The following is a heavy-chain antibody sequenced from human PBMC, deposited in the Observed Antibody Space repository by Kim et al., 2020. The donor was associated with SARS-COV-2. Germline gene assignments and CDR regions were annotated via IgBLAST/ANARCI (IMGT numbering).Heavy chain of an antibody. Sequence: SETLSLTCTVSGGSISSSSYYWGWIRQPPGKGLEWIGSIYYSGSTYYNPSLKSRVTISVDTSKNQFSLKLSSVTAADTAVYYCARPTVTPRELNDAFDIWGQGTMVTVSA. CDR1: GGSISSSSYY. V-gene: IGHV4-39*01. J-gene: IGHJ3*02. CDR3: ARPTVTPRELNDAFDI. D-gene: IGHD3-10*01. CDR2: IYYSGST.